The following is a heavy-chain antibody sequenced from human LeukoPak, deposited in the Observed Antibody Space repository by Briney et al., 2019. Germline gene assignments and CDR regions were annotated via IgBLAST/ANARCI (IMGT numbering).Heavy chain of an antibody. CDR1: GFTFDDYA. Sequence: GGSLRLSCAASGFTFDDYAMHWVRQAPGKGLEWVSGISWNSGSIGYADSVKGRFTFSRDNAKNSLYLQMNSLRAEDMALYYCVKEAAVAGQYYYYYYMDVWGKGTTVTVSS. J-gene: IGHJ6*03. V-gene: IGHV3-9*03. D-gene: IGHD6-19*01. CDR3: VKEAAVAGQYYYYYYMDV. CDR2: ISWNSGSI.